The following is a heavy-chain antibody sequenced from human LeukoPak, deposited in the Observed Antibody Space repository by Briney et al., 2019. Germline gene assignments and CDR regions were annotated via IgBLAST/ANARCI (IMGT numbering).Heavy chain of an antibody. Sequence: SETLSLTCTVSGGSISSSSYYWGWIRQPPGKGLEWIGSIYYSGSTYYNPSLESRVTISVDTSKNQFSLKLSSVTAADTAVYYCARRDRYSGSYWGAFDIWGQGTMVTVSS. J-gene: IGHJ3*02. V-gene: IGHV4-39*01. CDR3: ARRDRYSGSYWGAFDI. D-gene: IGHD1-26*01. CDR2: IYYSGST. CDR1: GGSISSSSYY.